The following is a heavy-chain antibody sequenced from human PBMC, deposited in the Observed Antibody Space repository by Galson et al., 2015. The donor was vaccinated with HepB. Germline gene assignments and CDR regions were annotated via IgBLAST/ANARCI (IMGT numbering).Heavy chain of an antibody. CDR3: AAQDGLRYFDWLPPARPSVY. Sequence: SETLSLTCTVSGGSISSSSYYWGWIRQPPGKGLEWIGSIYYSGSTYYNPSLKSRVTISVDTSKNQFSLKLSSVTAADTAVYYCAAQDGLRYFDWLPPARPSVYWGQGTLVTVSS. CDR1: GGSISSSSYY. D-gene: IGHD3-9*01. CDR2: IYYSGST. J-gene: IGHJ4*02. V-gene: IGHV4-39*01.